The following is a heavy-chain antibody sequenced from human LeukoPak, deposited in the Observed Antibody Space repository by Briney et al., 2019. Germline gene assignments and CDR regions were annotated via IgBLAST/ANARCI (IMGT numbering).Heavy chain of an antibody. Sequence: GGSLRLSCAASGFTIMNSAMNWVRQAPGKGLEWVSAINGTAINTDYADSVKGRFTISRDYSKNTLYLQMNSLGAEDTAVYYCAKRPYCSSASCTSRALDYWGQGTLVTVSS. CDR2: INGTAINT. CDR3: AKRPYCSSASCTSRALDY. J-gene: IGHJ4*02. V-gene: IGHV3-23*01. D-gene: IGHD2-2*01. CDR1: GFTIMNSA.